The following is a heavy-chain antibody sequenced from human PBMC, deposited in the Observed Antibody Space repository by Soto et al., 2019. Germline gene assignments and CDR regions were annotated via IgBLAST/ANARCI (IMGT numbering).Heavy chain of an antibody. CDR1: GFTFSSYA. V-gene: IGHV3-23*01. CDR3: AKVIIFGVVLYYFDY. D-gene: IGHD3-3*02. J-gene: IGHJ4*02. CDR2: ISGSGGST. Sequence: GGSLRLSCAASGFTFSSYAMGWVRQAPGKGLEWVSAISGSGGSTYYADSVKGRFTISRDNSKNTLYLQMNSLRAEDTAVYYCAKVIIFGVVLYYFDYWGQGTLVTVSS.